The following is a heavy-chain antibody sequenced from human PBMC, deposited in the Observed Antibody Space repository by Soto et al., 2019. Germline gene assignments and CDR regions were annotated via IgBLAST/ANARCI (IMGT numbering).Heavy chain of an antibody. D-gene: IGHD1-26*01. Sequence: ASVKVSCKVSGYTLTELSMHWVRQAPGKGLEWMGGFDPEDGETIYAQKFQGRVTMTEDTSTDTAYMERSSLRSEDTAVYYCATDLSGSYPDYFDSWGQGTLVTVSS. J-gene: IGHJ4*02. V-gene: IGHV1-24*01. CDR2: FDPEDGET. CDR1: GYTLTELS. CDR3: ATDLSGSYPDYFDS.